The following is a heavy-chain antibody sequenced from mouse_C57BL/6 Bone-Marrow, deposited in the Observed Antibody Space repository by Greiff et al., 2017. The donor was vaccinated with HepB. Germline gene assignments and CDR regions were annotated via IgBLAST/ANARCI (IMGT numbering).Heavy chain of an antibody. Sequence: QVQLQQSGAELVRPGASVTLSCKASGYTFTDYEMHWVKQTPVHGLEWIGAIDPETGGTAYNQKFKGKAILTADKSSSTAYMELRSLTSEDSAVYYCTKDSNYYGSSTFDYWGQGTTLTVSS. D-gene: IGHD1-1*01. CDR1: GYTFTDYE. J-gene: IGHJ2*01. CDR2: IDPETGGT. CDR3: TKDSNYYGSSTFDY. V-gene: IGHV1-15*01.